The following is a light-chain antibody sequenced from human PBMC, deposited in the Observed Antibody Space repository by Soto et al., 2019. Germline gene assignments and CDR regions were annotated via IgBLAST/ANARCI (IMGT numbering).Light chain of an antibody. CDR3: QQRSNWPPVT. CDR2: DAS. V-gene: IGKV3-11*01. Sequence: EIVLTQSPATLSLSPGERATLSCRASQSVSSYLAWYQQKPGQAPRLLIYDASNRATGIPARFSGSGSVTDFTLTISSIEPEDFAIDYCQQRSNWPPVTFGGGIKVEIK. CDR1: QSVSSY. J-gene: IGKJ4*01.